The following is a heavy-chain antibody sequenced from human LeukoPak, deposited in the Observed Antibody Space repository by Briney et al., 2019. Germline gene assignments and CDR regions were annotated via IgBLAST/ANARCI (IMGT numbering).Heavy chain of an antibody. CDR3: ARDPGYGDYESFDY. D-gene: IGHD4-17*01. CDR1: GFTVSSNY. V-gene: IGHV3-66*02. CDR2: IYSGGST. Sequence: GGSLRLSSAASGFTVSSNYMSWVRQAPGKGLEWVSVIYSGGSTYYADSVKGRFTISRDNSKNTLYLQMNSLRAEDTAVYYCARDPGYGDYESFDYWGQGTLVTVSS. J-gene: IGHJ4*02.